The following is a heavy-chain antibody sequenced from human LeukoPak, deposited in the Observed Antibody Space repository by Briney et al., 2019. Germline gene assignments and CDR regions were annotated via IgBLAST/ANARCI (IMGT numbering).Heavy chain of an antibody. CDR1: GFTFSSYW. CDR3: ARDTGDGYYYFDY. Sequence: GGSLRLSCAASGFTFSSYWMSWVRQAPGKGLEWVANIKQDGSEKCYVDSVKGRFTISRDNAKNSLYLQMNSLRAEDTAVYYCARDTGDGYYYFDYWGQGTLVTVSS. CDR2: IKQDGSEK. V-gene: IGHV3-7*01. J-gene: IGHJ4*02. D-gene: IGHD5-24*01.